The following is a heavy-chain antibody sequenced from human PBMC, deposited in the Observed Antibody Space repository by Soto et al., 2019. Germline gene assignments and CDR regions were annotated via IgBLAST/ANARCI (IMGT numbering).Heavy chain of an antibody. CDR1: GFSFTSNH. Sequence: ASVKVSCKTSGFSFTSNHIHWLRQAPGQGLEWMGVINPSLGRANYAQKFQDRVAMTWDTSTTTVYMELSGLRSDDTAVYYCARAPYSSPSFIFYHWGQGALVTVS. V-gene: IGHV1-46*01. J-gene: IGHJ5*02. D-gene: IGHD6-6*01. CDR3: ARAPYSSPSFIFYH. CDR2: INPSLGRA.